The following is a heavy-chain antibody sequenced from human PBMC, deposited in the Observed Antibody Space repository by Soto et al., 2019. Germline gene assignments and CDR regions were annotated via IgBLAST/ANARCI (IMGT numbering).Heavy chain of an antibody. D-gene: IGHD4-17*01. Sequence: EVQLVESGGGLVQPGRSLRLSCAASGFTFDAHAMHWVRQAPGKGLEWVAGINWNSGSIGYADSVKGRFTISRDNPKNSLYLYMNSLRDEDTDLYYFAKDIFYDHGDYEGYMDGLGKGTPVTVSS. J-gene: IGHJ6*03. V-gene: IGHV3-9*01. CDR1: GFTFDAHA. CDR3: AKDIFYDHGDYEGYMDG. CDR2: INWNSGSI.